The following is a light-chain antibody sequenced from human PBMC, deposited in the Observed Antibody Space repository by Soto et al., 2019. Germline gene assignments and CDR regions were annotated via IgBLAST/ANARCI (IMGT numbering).Light chain of an antibody. CDR3: QQRSDWPLT. Sequence: EIVLTQSPATLSLSPGERATLSCRASQSISSYLAWYQQKPGQAPRLLIYDVSNWATGILARYSGSGSGTDFTRTTSSLEPEDVASYYCQQRSDWPLTFGGGTRVEIK. V-gene: IGKV3-11*01. J-gene: IGKJ4*01. CDR2: DVS. CDR1: QSISSY.